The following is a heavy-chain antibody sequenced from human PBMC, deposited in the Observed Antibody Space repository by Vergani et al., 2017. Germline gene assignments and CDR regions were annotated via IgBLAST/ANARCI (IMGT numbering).Heavy chain of an antibody. D-gene: IGHD2-15*01. J-gene: IGHJ5*02. V-gene: IGHV7-4-1*02. Sequence: QVQLVQSGSEVKKPGASVKVSCRASGYTFTNYALNWVRQAPGQGLEWMGWINSNSGNPTDAQGFKGRFVFSLDSSVRTSYLKINSLQPEDTAVYYCVRTWSRSCACGSCYSGWFAPWGQGTLVTVSS. CDR2: INSNSGNP. CDR3: VRTWSRSCACGSCYSGWFAP. CDR1: GYTFTNYA.